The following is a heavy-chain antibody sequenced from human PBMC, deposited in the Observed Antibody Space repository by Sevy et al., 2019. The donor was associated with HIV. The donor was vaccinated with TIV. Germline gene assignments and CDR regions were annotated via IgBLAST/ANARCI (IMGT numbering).Heavy chain of an antibody. D-gene: IGHD3-22*01. J-gene: IGHJ6*03. V-gene: IGHV3-23*01. Sequence: GGSLRLSCAVSGFSFDSYGMTWVRQAPGKGLEWVSGISGSGTRTYYADSVKGRFSISRDNSKNRLYLQMNSLGSEGTAIYYCAKGGGGHYDPDEIGYYFYYYNMDVWGKGTTVTVSS. CDR1: GFSFDSYG. CDR3: AKGGGGHYDPDEIGYYFYYYNMDV. CDR2: ISGSGTRT.